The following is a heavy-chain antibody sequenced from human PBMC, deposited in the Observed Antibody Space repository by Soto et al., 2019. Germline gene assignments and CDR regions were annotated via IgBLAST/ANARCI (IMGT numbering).Heavy chain of an antibody. CDR1: GDSFTSYW. D-gene: IGHD3-3*01. J-gene: IGHJ6*02. Sequence: PGESLKISCKGSGDSFTSYWISWVRQMPGKGLEWMGRIDPSDSYTNYSPSFQGHATISADKSISTAYLQWSSLKASDTAMYYCARDRITMPHDGMDVWGQGTTVTVSS. CDR2: IDPSDSYT. V-gene: IGHV5-10-1*01. CDR3: ARDRITMPHDGMDV.